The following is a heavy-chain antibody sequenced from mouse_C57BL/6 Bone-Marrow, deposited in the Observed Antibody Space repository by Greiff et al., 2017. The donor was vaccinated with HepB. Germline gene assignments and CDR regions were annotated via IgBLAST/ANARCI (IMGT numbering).Heavy chain of an antibody. D-gene: IGHD1-1*01. CDR1: GFTFSSYG. Sequence: EVQLQESGGDLVKPGGSLKLSCAASGFTFSSYGMSWVRQTPDKRLEWVATISSGGSYTYYPDSVKGRFTISRDNAKNTLYLQMSSLKSEDTAMYYCARRGLYGSSLYYFDYWGQGTTLTVSS. CDR2: ISSGGSYT. J-gene: IGHJ2*01. CDR3: ARRGLYGSSLYYFDY. V-gene: IGHV5-6*01.